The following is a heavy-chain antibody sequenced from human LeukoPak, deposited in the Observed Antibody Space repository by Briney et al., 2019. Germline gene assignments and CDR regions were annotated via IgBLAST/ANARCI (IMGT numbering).Heavy chain of an antibody. CDR1: GFRLGSYS. CDR3: ARVLLERPGIDSFDM. Sequence: PGGSLRLSCGASGFRLGSYSMDWVRQAPGNGPEWVSHINSGSYTIYYADSVKGRFTISRDNAGNSLYLQMNSLRDEDTAVYYCARVLLERPGIDSFDMWGQGTMVTVSS. V-gene: IGHV3-48*02. D-gene: IGHD1-1*01. J-gene: IGHJ3*02. CDR2: INSGSYTI.